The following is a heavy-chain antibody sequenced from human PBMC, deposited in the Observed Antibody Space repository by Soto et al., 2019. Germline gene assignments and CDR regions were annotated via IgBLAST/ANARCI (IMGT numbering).Heavy chain of an antibody. D-gene: IGHD5-18*01. J-gene: IGHJ4*02. V-gene: IGHV3-23*01. CDR1: GFTFRSYA. CDR2: ISGTGGST. Sequence: EVQLLESGGGLAQPGGSLRLSCAASGFTFRSYAMNWVRQAPGKGLEWVSSISGTGGSTYYADSVKGRFTISRDYSKTTLSLQMNSLRAEDTAVCYCAKGGGYSYTFDYWGQGTLVTVSS. CDR3: AKGGGYSYTFDY.